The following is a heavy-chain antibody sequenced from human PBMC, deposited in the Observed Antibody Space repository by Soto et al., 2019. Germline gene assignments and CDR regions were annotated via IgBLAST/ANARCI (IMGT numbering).Heavy chain of an antibody. CDR2: ISGTASRT. V-gene: IGHV3-23*01. J-gene: IGHJ4*02. CDR1: GFTPTTTP. CDR3: ATSFRYFDN. Sequence: GSLRLSCAGSGFTPTTTPLSWVRQPPGKGLEWVTTISGTASRTYYVDSVKGRFFISSDNSRNTVTLQMNNMTLDATAVYYCATSFRYFDNWGQGTRVTVSS.